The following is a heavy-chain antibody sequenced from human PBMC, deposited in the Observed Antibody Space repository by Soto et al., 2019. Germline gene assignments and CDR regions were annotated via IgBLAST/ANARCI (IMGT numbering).Heavy chain of an antibody. CDR3: ALRSMAVVPEY. V-gene: IGHV4-59*01. CDR2: LYYGRSA. J-gene: IGHJ4*02. CDR1: GDSISSYY. D-gene: IGHD3-22*01. Sequence: QVQLQESGPGLVKPSETLSLTCAVSGDSISSYYCMWIRQPPGKGLESIGYLYYGRSANYNPSLKSRVALSVDTSTNQCSLTLSSMTAADSAVYYCALRSMAVVPEYWGQGTLVTVSS.